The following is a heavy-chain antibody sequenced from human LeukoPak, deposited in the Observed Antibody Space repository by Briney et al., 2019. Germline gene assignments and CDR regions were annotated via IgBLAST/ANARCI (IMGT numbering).Heavy chain of an antibody. Sequence: PSETLSLTCTVSGGSISSYYWSWIRQPAGKGLEWIWRIYTSGSTNYNPSLKSRVTISVDKSKNQFSLNLSSMTAADTAVSYCARVIAAGLQHYYYYYMDVWGKGTTVTVSS. J-gene: IGHJ6*03. CDR3: ARVIAAGLQHYYYYYMDV. CDR1: GGSISSYY. D-gene: IGHD6-6*01. CDR2: IYTSGST. V-gene: IGHV4-4*07.